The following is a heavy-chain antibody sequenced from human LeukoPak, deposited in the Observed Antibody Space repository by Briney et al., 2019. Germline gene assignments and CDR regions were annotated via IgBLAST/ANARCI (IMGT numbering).Heavy chain of an antibody. CDR2: ISASGGGT. V-gene: IGHV3-23*01. CDR1: GFTFNNYY. CDR3: AKVAPPQCSSSRCQPAFYSYYGTDG. J-gene: IGHJ6*02. D-gene: IGHD2-2*01. Sequence: GGSLRLSCAASGFTFNNYYIPWVRQAPGKGLEWVSSISASGGGTYYADSVKGRFTVTTDGSNSTFYLDMSRLTADDTAVYYCAKVAPPQCSSSRCQPAFYSYYGTDGWGEGTTVTVS.